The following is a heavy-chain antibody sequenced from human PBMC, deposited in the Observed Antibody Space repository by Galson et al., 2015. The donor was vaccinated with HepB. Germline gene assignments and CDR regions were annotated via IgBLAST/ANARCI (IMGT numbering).Heavy chain of an antibody. CDR3: AKTYSGYDLRFDY. D-gene: IGHD5-12*01. J-gene: IGHJ4*02. CDR1: GFTFSSYG. CDR2: ISYDGSNK. Sequence: SLRLSCAASGFTFSSYGMHWVRQAPGKGLEWVAVISYDGSNKYYADSVKGRFTISRDNSKNTLYLQMNSLRAEDTAVYYCAKTYSGYDLRFDYWGQGTLVTVSS. V-gene: IGHV3-30*18.